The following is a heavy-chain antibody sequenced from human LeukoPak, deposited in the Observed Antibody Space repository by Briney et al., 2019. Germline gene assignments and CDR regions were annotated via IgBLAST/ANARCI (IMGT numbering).Heavy chain of an antibody. V-gene: IGHV4-30-4*01. CDR3: ASGGGYGSGSYDY. CDR2: IYYSGST. J-gene: IGHJ4*02. CDR1: GGSISSGDYY. D-gene: IGHD3-10*01. Sequence: SETLSLTCTVSGGSISSGDYYWSWIRQPPGKGLEWIGYIYYSGSTYYNPSLKSRVTISVDTSKSQFSLKLSSVTAADTAVYYCASGGGYGSGSYDYWGQGTLVTVSS.